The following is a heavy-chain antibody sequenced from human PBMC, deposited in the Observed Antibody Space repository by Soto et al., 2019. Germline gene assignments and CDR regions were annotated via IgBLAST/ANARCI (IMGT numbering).Heavy chain of an antibody. D-gene: IGHD3-9*01. J-gene: IGHJ5*02. CDR2: IYYSGST. V-gene: IGHV4-39*01. Sequence: SETLSLTCTVSGGSISSSSYYWGWIRQPPGKGLEWIGSIYYSGSTYYNPSLKSRVTISVDTSKNQFSLKLSSVTAADTAAYYCARPQRGYDILTGYLNWFDPWGQGTLVTVS. CDR1: GGSISSSSYY. CDR3: ARPQRGYDILTGYLNWFDP.